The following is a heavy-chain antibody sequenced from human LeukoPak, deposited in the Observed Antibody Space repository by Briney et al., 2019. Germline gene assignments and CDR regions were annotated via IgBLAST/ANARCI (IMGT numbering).Heavy chain of an antibody. V-gene: IGHV3-30*02. J-gene: IGHJ4*02. Sequence: GGSLILSCAASGFTFSRFGMHWVRQAPGRGLEWVALIRYDGSDKYYADSVRGRFTISRDNSKNTFYLQMDSLRTDDTAVYYCARQYSSEFDYWGQGTLVTVSS. D-gene: IGHD6-19*01. CDR2: IRYDGSDK. CDR1: GFTFSRFG. CDR3: ARQYSSEFDY.